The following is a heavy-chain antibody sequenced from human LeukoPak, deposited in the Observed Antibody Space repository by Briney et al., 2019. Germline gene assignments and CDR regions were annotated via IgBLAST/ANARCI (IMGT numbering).Heavy chain of an antibody. CDR3: ARSHPWQLPDY. D-gene: IGHD2-15*01. Sequence: PSETLSLTCTVSGGSITSYYWSWIRQPPGKGLEWIAYISYSGSTNYNPSLKGRVTISVDTSKNQFSLKLSSVTAADTAVYYCARSHPWQLPDYWGQGTLVTVSS. J-gene: IGHJ4*02. CDR1: GGSITSYY. CDR2: ISYSGST. V-gene: IGHV4-59*08.